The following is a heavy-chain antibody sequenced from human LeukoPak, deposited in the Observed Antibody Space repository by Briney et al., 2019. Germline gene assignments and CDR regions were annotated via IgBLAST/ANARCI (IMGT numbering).Heavy chain of an antibody. Sequence: SETLSLTCIDPGGSISSSYWSWIRQRPGKGLEWIGYIYYSGSTNYNPSLKSRVTISVDTSKNQFSLKLSSVTAADTAVYYCATCIGGDCSPHGDYYYYDMDVWGKGTTVTVSS. J-gene: IGHJ6*03. CDR1: GGSISSSY. D-gene: IGHD2-21*02. V-gene: IGHV4-59*01. CDR2: IYYSGST. CDR3: ATCIGGDCSPHGDYYYYDMDV.